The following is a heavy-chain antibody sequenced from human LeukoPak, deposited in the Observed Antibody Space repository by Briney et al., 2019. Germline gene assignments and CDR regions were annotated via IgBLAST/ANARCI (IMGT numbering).Heavy chain of an antibody. CDR1: GFTFSSYA. V-gene: IGHV3-30-3*01. CDR3: AGGGGTVTNSLDY. J-gene: IGHJ4*02. D-gene: IGHD4-11*01. CDR2: ISYDGSNK. Sequence: GGSLRLSCAASGFTFSSYAMHWVRQAPGKGLEWVAVISYDGSNKYYADSVKGRFTISRDNSKNTLYLQMNSLRAEDTAVYYCAGGGGTVTNSLDYWGQGTLVTVSS.